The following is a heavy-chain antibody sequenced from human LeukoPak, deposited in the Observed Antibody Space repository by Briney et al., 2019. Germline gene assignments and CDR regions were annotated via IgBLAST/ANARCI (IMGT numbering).Heavy chain of an antibody. Sequence: PGGSLRLSCVASGLTFSSYWMHWVRQAPGKGLVWVSRSNSDGSSTNYADSVKGRFTISRDNAKNTLYLQMNSLRAEDTAVYYCARGGDYPFGYWGQGTLVTVSS. D-gene: IGHD4-17*01. CDR1: GLTFSSYW. CDR3: ARGGDYPFGY. J-gene: IGHJ4*02. V-gene: IGHV3-74*01. CDR2: SNSDGSST.